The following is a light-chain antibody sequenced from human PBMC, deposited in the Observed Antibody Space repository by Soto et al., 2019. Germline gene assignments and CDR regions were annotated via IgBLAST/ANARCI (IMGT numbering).Light chain of an antibody. V-gene: IGLV1-51*02. CDR1: NSNIGNSY. CDR3: GPWKKSMTVVV. CDR2: EDN. Sequence: QSALTQPPSVSAAPGQTVTISCSGSNSNIGNSYVSWYQHVPGTAPQLLIYEDNKRPSGIPDRFSGFKSGTSATLGTTGLQHGAEGADYCGPWKKSMTVVVFGGGTKLTVL. J-gene: IGLJ3*02.